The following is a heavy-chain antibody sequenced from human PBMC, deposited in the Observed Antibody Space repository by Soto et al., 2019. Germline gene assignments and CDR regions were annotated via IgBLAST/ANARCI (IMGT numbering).Heavy chain of an antibody. CDR1: GGSISGYY. V-gene: IGHV4-59*01. CDR2: IYHTGST. J-gene: IGHJ6*02. D-gene: IGHD2-15*01. CDR3: ARVGYCTGGSCYSDYYYGMDV. Sequence: SETLSLTCTVSGGSISGYYWSWIRQPPGKGLEWIGYIYHTGSTNYNPSLKSRVTISLDTSKNQFSLKLSSLTAADTAVYYCARVGYCTGGSCYSDYYYGMDVWGQGTTVTVSS.